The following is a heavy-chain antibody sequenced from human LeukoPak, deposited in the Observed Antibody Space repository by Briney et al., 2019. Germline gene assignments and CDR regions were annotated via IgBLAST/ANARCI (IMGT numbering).Heavy chain of an antibody. CDR2: ISGSGGST. D-gene: IGHD3-22*01. CDR3: ARANGYYFATDAFDI. CDR1: GFTFSSYA. V-gene: IGHV3-23*01. Sequence: PGGSLRLSCAASGFTFSSYAMSWVRQAPGKGLEWVSAISGSGGSTYYADSVKGRFTISRDNSKNTLYLQMNSLRAEDTAVYYCARANGYYFATDAFDIWGQGTLVTVSS. J-gene: IGHJ3*02.